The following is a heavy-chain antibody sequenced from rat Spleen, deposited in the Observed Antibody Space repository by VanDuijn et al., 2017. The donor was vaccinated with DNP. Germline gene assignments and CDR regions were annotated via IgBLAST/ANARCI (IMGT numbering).Heavy chain of an antibody. CDR3: AGRPPPTRGPFDY. Sequence: EVQLVESGGALVQPGRSLKLSCAASGFTFSDHNMAWVRQAPKKGLEWVASISPGGYNTYYRDSVKGRFTISRDNAKNTQYLQMDSLRSEDTATYYCAGRPPPTRGPFDYWGQGVTVTVSS. CDR1: GFTFSDHN. J-gene: IGHJ2*01. CDR2: ISPGGYNT. D-gene: IGHD1-4*01. V-gene: IGHV5S13*01.